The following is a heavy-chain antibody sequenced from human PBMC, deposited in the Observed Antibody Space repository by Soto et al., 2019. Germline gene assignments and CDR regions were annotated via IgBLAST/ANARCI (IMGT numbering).Heavy chain of an antibody. CDR3: ARVWGSGSHKANNWFDP. CDR1: GGSISSYY. CDR2: IYYSGST. D-gene: IGHD3-10*01. J-gene: IGHJ5*02. Sequence: SETLSLTCTVSGGSISSYYWSWIRQPPGKGLEWIGYIYYSGSTNYNPSLKSRVTISVDTSKNQFSLKLSSVTAADTAVYYCARVWGSGSHKANNWFDPWGQGTLVTVSS. V-gene: IGHV4-59*01.